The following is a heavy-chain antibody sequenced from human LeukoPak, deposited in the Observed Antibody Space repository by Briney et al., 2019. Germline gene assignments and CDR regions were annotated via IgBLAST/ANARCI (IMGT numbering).Heavy chain of an antibody. CDR2: ISSSSSYI. Sequence: PGGSLRLSCAASGFTFSSYSMNWVRQAPGKGLEWVSSISSSSSYIYYADSVKGRFTISRDNAKNSLYLQMNSLRAEDTAVYYCARDDAPRSGSKFDPWGKGTLVTVSS. V-gene: IGHV3-21*01. D-gene: IGHD3-22*01. CDR3: ARDDAPRSGSKFDP. CDR1: GFTFSSYS. J-gene: IGHJ5*02.